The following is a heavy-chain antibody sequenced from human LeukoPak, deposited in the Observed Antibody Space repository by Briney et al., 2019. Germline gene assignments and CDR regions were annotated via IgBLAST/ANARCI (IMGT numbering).Heavy chain of an antibody. CDR1: GFTFSSYS. CDR3: ARDLLYFDSSGPGYFDL. CDR2: ISSSSSYI. D-gene: IGHD3-22*01. V-gene: IGHV3-21*01. J-gene: IGHJ2*01. Sequence: GGSLRLSCAASGFTFSSYSMNWVRQAPGKGLEWVSSISSSSSYIYYADSVKGRFTISRDNAKNSLYLQMNSLRAEDTAVYYCARDLLYFDSSGPGYFDLWGRGTLVTVSS.